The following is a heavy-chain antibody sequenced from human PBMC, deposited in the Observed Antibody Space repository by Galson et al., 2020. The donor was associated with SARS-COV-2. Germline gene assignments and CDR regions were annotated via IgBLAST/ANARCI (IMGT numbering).Heavy chain of an antibody. CDR2: INHSGSS. J-gene: IGHJ6*02. Sequence: SETLSLTCAVYGGSFSGYYWTWIRQPPGKGLEWIGEINHSGSSNYNPSLKSRVTMSVDTSKNQFSLKLSPVTAADTGVYSGAKRNELGWVGRLLLCKYNYGMDGWGQGSMVTVSS. CDR3: AKRNELGWVGRLLLCKYNYGMDG. V-gene: IGHV4-34*01. CDR1: GGSFSGYY. D-gene: IGHD3-10*02.